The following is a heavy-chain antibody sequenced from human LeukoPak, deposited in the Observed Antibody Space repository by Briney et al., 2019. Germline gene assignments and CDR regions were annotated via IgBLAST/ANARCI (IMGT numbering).Heavy chain of an antibody. J-gene: IGHJ4*02. CDR1: GFTFSGFW. D-gene: IGHD3-10*02. Sequence: GGSLRLSCAVSGFTFSGFWMSWSRQAPGKGLEWVASINSDGSEGYYADVVKGRFTISRDNAKNSLYLQINSLRAEDTAVYYCVRDLRSADYWGQGTLVIVSS. V-gene: IGHV3-7*03. CDR2: INSDGSEG. CDR3: VRDLRSADY.